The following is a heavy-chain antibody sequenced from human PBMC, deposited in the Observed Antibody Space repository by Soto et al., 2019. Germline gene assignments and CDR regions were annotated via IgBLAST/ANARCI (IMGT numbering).Heavy chain of an antibody. CDR2: MNPNSGNT. J-gene: IGHJ4*02. CDR1: GYTFTSYD. V-gene: IGHV1-8*01. CDR3: AREKLDYFDY. Sequence: QVQQVQSGAEVKKPGASVKVSCKASGYTFTSYDITWVRQATGQGLEWMGWMNPNSGNTGYAQQFQGRVTMTRNISISTAYMELSSLRSEDTAVYYCAREKLDYFDYWGQGTLVTVSS.